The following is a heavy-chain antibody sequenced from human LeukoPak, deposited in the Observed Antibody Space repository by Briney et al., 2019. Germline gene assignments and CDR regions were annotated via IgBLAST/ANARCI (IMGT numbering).Heavy chain of an antibody. CDR3: ARRAGAYSHPYDY. D-gene: IGHD4/OR15-4a*01. CDR2: TPYDGSIQ. Sequence: GGSLRLSCAATGFSFRDYGMHWVRQAPGKGLEWVAFTPYDGSIQVYADSVRGRFSISRDNSKNTLYLQMNSLRAEDTAVYYCARRAGAYSHPYDYWGQGTLVTVSS. CDR1: GFSFRDYG. J-gene: IGHJ4*02. V-gene: IGHV3-33*05.